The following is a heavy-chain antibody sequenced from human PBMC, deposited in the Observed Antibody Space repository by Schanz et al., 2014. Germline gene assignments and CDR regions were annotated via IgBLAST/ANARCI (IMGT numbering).Heavy chain of an antibody. J-gene: IGHJ6*01. Sequence: EVQLLESGGGLVQPGESLRLSCAASGFSFSSYTMSWVRQAPGKGLEPVSVTYLGGNTDYADSVKGRFTISRDNSMNTVYLQMNSLRSDDAAVYYCVKDPDKYNWNDVEGMDVWGPGTTVTVSS. CDR2: TYLGGNT. CDR1: GFSFSSYT. D-gene: IGHD1-1*01. CDR3: VKDPDKYNWNDVEGMDV. V-gene: IGHV3-66*01.